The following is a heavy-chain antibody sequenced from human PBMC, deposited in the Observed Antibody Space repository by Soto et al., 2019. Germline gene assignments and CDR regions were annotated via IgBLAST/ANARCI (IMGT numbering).Heavy chain of an antibody. CDR3: TSRGRRAITFGEGIGLYNLYYFGMDV. D-gene: IGHD3-16*02. V-gene: IGHV1-69*01. Sequence: QVQLVQSGAEVKKPGSSVKVSCKASGGTFSSYAISWVRQAPGQGLEWMGGIIPIFGTANYAQKFKGRVTITADESMSTGCTDESSLTSEETDVYYCTSRGRRAITFGEGIGLYNLYYFGMDVWGQGTTLTVS. J-gene: IGHJ6*02. CDR1: GGTFSSYA. CDR2: IIPIFGTA.